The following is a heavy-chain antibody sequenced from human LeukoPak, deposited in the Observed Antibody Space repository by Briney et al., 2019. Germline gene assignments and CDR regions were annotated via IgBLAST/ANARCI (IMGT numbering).Heavy chain of an antibody. V-gene: IGHV1-69*10. D-gene: IGHD2-8*01. CDR3: AGIPVFGVVLHQELV. Sequence: SVKVSCKASGGTFSDYALNWVRQAPGQGLEWMGVFIPVLGTANSTQNFQDRVSITADISTYTVYMELSSLKSEDTAVYFCAGIPVFGVVLHQELVWGKGTTVTVSS. J-gene: IGHJ6*04. CDR2: FIPVLGTA. CDR1: GGTFSDYA.